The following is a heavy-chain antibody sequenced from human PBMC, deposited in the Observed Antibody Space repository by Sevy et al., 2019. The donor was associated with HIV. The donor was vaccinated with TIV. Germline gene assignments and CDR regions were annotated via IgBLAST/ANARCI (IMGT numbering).Heavy chain of an antibody. V-gene: IGHV4-59*01. D-gene: IGHD2-2*01. CDR3: ARDRQLLKGDYYYYGMDV. CDR1: GGSISSYY. J-gene: IGHJ6*02. CDR2: IYYSGST. Sequence: SETLSLTCTVSGGSISSYYWSWIRQPPGKGLEWIGYIYYSGSTNYNPPLKSRVTISVDTSKNQFSLKLSSVTAADTAVYYCARDRQLLKGDYYYYGMDVWGQGTTVTVSS.